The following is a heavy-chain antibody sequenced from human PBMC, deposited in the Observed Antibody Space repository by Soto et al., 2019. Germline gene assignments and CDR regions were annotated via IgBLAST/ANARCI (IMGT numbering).Heavy chain of an antibody. CDR3: AKALYYYGSGSGYYYYGMDV. CDR2: ISGSGGST. J-gene: IGHJ6*02. CDR1: GFTFSSYA. V-gene: IGHV3-23*01. Sequence: EVQLLESGGGLVQPGGSLRLSCAASGFTFSSYAMSWVRQAPGKGLEWVSAISGSGGSTYYADSVKGRFTISRDNSKNTLYLQMNSLRAEDTAVYYCAKALYYYGSGSGYYYYGMDVWGQGTTVTVSS. D-gene: IGHD3-10*01.